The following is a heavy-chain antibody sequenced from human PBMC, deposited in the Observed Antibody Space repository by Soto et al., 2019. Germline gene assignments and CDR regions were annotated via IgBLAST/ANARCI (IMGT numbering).Heavy chain of an antibody. CDR1: GGTFSSYA. D-gene: IGHD3-3*01. CDR3: ARGSGYYDFWSGYYTGLWAYAFDI. Sequence: GASVKVSCKASGGTFSSYAISWVRQAPGQGLEWMGGIIPIFGTANYAQKFQGRVTTTADKSTSTAYMELSSLRSEDTAVYYCARGSGYYDFWSGYYTGLWAYAFDIWGQGTMVTVSS. CDR2: IIPIFGTA. V-gene: IGHV1-69*06. J-gene: IGHJ3*02.